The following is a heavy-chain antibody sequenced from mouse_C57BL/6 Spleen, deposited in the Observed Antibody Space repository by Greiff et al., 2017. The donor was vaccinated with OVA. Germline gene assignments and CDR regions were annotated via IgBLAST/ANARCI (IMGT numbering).Heavy chain of an antibody. CDR1: GFTFSDYY. J-gene: IGHJ1*03. CDR2: INYDGSST. Sequence: EVQLVESEGGLVQPGSSMKLSCTASGFTFSDYYMAWVRQVPEKGLEWVANINYDGSSTYYLDSLKSRFIISRDNAKNILYLQMSSLKSEDTATYYCARDWGSYGYCDVWGTGTTVTVSS. V-gene: IGHV5-16*01. CDR3: ARDWGSYGYCDV.